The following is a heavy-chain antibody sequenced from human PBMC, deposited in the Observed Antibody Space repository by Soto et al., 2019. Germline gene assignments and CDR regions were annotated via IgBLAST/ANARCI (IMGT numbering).Heavy chain of an antibody. CDR3: ARDRRAATSEDSSRYYYYYYGMDV. CDR1: GYTFTGYY. CDR2: INPNSGGT. Sequence: ASVKVSCKASGYTFTGYYMHWVRQAPGQGLEWMGWINPNSGGTNYAQKFQGWVTMTRDTSISTAYMELSRLRSDDTAVYYCARDRRAATSEDSSRYYYYYYGMDVWGQGTTVTVS. J-gene: IGHJ6*02. D-gene: IGHD6-13*01. V-gene: IGHV1-2*04.